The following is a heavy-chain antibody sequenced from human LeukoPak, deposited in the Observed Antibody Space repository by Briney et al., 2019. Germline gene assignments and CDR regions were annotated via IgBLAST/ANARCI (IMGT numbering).Heavy chain of an antibody. D-gene: IGHD3/OR15-3a*01. CDR3: ARVDPGYYYYYGMDV. CDR1: GFTFSDYY. CDR2: ISSSSSYT. V-gene: IGHV3-11*06. J-gene: IGHJ6*02. Sequence: PGGSLRLSCAASGFTFSDYYMSWIRQAPGKGLEWVSYISSSSSYTNYADSVKGRFTISRDNAKNSLYLQTNSLRAEDTAVYYCARVDPGYYYYYGMDVWGQGTTVTVSS.